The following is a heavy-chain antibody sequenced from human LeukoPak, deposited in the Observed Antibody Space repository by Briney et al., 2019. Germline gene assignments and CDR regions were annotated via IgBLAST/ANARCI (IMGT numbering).Heavy chain of an antibody. CDR2: VYYNGNT. J-gene: IGHJ5*02. CDR1: GGSIRRTDYY. V-gene: IGHV4-39*07. Sequence: PSETLSLTCSVSGGSIRRTDYYWAWVRQPPGKGLEWIGSVYYNGNTHNTATLRSRVTMSIDTSTNRFSLDLTSVTAADTAVYYCVAVASDCASPNCHKGWFDPWGQGLRLAVSS. D-gene: IGHD1-1*01. CDR3: VAVASDCASPNCHKGWFDP.